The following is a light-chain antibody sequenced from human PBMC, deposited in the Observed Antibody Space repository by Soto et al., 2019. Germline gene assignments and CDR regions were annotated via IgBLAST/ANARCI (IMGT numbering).Light chain of an antibody. CDR2: GAS. J-gene: IGKJ5*01. CDR3: QQHETLIT. Sequence: EIVMTQSPATLSVSLGERATLSCRASQSVSSNLAWYQLKPGQAPRLLIYGASTRATGIPARFSGSGSGTEFTLTISSLQSEDFAVYYCQQHETLITFGQGTRLEIK. V-gene: IGKV3-15*01. CDR1: QSVSSN.